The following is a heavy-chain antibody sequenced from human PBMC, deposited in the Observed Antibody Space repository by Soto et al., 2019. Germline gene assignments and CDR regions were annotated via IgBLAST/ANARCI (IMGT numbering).Heavy chain of an antibody. Sequence: SETLSLTCTVSGGSISSGGYYWSWIRQHPGKGLEWIGYIYYSGSTYYNPSLKSRVTISVDTSKNQFSLKLSSVTAADTAVYYCARDTRFGELFYGMDVWGQGTTVTV. V-gene: IGHV4-31*03. D-gene: IGHD3-10*01. J-gene: IGHJ6*02. CDR1: GGSISSGGYY. CDR2: IYYSGST. CDR3: ARDTRFGELFYGMDV.